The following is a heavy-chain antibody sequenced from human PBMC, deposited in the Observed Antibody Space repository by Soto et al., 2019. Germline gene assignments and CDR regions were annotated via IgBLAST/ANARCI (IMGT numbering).Heavy chain of an antibody. Sequence: PGGSLRLSCAASGFTFSSYAMSWVRQAPGKGLEWVSAISGSGGSTYYADSVKGRFTISRDNSKNTLYLQMNSLRAEDTAIYYCEKVSMVRGEHYGMDVWGQGTTVTVSS. CDR2: ISGSGGST. D-gene: IGHD3-10*01. CDR3: EKVSMVRGEHYGMDV. V-gene: IGHV3-23*01. CDR1: GFTFSSYA. J-gene: IGHJ6*02.